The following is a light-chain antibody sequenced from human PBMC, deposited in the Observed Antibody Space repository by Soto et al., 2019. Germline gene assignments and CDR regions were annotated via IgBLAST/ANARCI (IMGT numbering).Light chain of an antibody. CDR3: QQSYSTPYT. J-gene: IGKJ2*01. Sequence: DFQMTQSPSSLSASVGDRVSITCRANQNIGSYLNWYQQKPGRAPKVLIYAASSLQSGVPSRFSGSGSGTDFTLTISSLQREDFATYYCQQSYSTPYTFGQGTKVEIE. CDR1: QNIGSY. CDR2: AAS. V-gene: IGKV1-39*01.